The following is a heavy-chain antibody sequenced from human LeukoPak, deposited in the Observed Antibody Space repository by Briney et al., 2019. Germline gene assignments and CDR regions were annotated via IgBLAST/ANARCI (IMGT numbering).Heavy chain of an antibody. Sequence: PGGSLRLSCAASGFTFSTYWMHWVRQAPGKGLVWVSRISSDGSSSDSADSVKGRFTISRDNSKNSLYLQMNSLRTEDTALYYCAKDMAYVPSTYYMDVWGKGTTVTVSS. CDR3: AKDMAYVPSTYYMDV. V-gene: IGHV3-74*01. J-gene: IGHJ6*03. CDR2: ISSDGSSS. D-gene: IGHD3-10*01. CDR1: GFTFSTYW.